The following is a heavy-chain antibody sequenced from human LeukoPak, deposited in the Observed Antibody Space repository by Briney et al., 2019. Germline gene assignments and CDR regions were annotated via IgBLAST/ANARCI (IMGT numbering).Heavy chain of an antibody. CDR2: IYPGDSDT. J-gene: IGHJ5*02. CDR1: GYSFTSYW. V-gene: IGHV5-51*01. Sequence: HGESLKISCKGSGYSFTSYWIGWVRQMPGKGLEWMGIIYPGDSDTRYSPSFQGQVTISADKSISTAYLQWSSLKASDTAMYYCARHEGYDILTGYYLGWFDPWGQGTLVTVSS. D-gene: IGHD3-9*01. CDR3: ARHEGYDILTGYYLGWFDP.